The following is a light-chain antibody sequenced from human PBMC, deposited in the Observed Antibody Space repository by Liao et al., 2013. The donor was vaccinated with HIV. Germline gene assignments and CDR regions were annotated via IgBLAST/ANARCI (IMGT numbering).Light chain of an antibody. Sequence: SYDLTQPPSVSVSPGQTASITCSGDKLGDKYVCWYQQKPGQSPVMVIYEDNKRPSGIPERFSGSNSGNTATLTISGTQAMDEADYYCQAWDTSTADVVFGGGTKLTVL. J-gene: IGLJ2*01. CDR3: QAWDTSTADVV. V-gene: IGLV3-1*01. CDR1: KLGDKY. CDR2: EDN.